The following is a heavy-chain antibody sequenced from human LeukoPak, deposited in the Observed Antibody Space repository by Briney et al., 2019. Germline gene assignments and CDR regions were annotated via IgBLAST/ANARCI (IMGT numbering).Heavy chain of an antibody. CDR1: GFTFSSYG. CDR3: AKDSAEATEYYMDV. V-gene: IGHV3-30*02. J-gene: IGHJ6*03. Sequence: GGSLRLSCAASGFTFSSYGMHWVRQAPGKGLEWVAFIRYDGSNKYYADSVKGRFTISRDNSKNTLYLQMNSLRAEDTAVYYCAKDSAEATEYYMDVWGKGTTVTISS. CDR2: IRYDGSNK.